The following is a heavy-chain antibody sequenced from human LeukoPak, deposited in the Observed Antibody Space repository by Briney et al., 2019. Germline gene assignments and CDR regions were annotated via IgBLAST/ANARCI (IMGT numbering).Heavy chain of an antibody. D-gene: IGHD3-10*01. V-gene: IGHV4-39*01. Sequence: PSETLSLTCTVSGASISSTSYYWGWIRQPPGKGLEWIGNIYYSGSTYYNPSLKSRVTISVDTSKNQFSLKLSSVTAADTAVYYCASTMVGGVDNWFDPWGQGTLVTVPS. CDR1: GASISSTSYY. CDR2: IYYSGST. CDR3: ASTMVGGVDNWFDP. J-gene: IGHJ5*02.